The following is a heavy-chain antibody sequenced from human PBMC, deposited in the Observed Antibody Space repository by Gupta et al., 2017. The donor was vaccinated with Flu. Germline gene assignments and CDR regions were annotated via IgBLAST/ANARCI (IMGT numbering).Heavy chain of an antibody. V-gene: IGHV3-23*01. CDR2: ISGNAGST. CDR1: GFTFSSYA. Sequence: EVQLLESGGGFVQPGGSLRLSCAASGFTFSSYAMSWVRQAPGKGLEWVSAISGNAGSTYYADSVKGRFAISRDNSKNTLYLQMNSLRAEDTAIYYCANPNVPFVSLAGPWGQGTLVTVSS. D-gene: IGHD6-19*01. CDR3: ANPNVPFVSLAGP. J-gene: IGHJ5*02.